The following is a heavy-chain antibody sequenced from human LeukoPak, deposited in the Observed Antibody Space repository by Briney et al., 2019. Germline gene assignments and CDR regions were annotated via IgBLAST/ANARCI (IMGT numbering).Heavy chain of an antibody. CDR3: ASGRLRWYFDY. D-gene: IGHD4-23*01. CDR1: GFTFSSYS. V-gene: IGHV3-21*01. Sequence: GGSLRLSCAASGFTFSSYSMNWVRQAPGKGLEWVSSISSSSSYIYYADSVKGRFTISRDNAKNSLYLQMNSLGAEDTAVYYCASGRLRWYFDYWGQGTLVTVSS. CDR2: ISSSSSYI. J-gene: IGHJ4*02.